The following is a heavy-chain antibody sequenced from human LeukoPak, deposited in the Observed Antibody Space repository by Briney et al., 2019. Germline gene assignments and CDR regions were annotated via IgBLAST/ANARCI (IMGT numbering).Heavy chain of an antibody. J-gene: IGHJ4*02. D-gene: IGHD1-1*01. Sequence: SETLSLTCTVSGGSISSGDYHWSWIRQPPGKGLEWIGYIYYSGSTYYNPSLKSRVTISVDTSKNQFSLKLSSVTAADTAVYYCARIVSRNDWIRYFDYWGQGTLVTVSS. CDR1: GGSISSGDYH. V-gene: IGHV4-30-4*01. CDR2: IYYSGST. CDR3: ARIVSRNDWIRYFDY.